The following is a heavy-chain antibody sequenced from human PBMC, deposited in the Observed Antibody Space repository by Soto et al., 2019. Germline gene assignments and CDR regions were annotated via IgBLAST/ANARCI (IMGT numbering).Heavy chain of an antibody. D-gene: IGHD1-1*01. J-gene: IGHJ3*02. Sequence: QVQLVQSGAEVKKPGASVKVSCKASGYTFTSYGMSWVRQAPGQGLEWMGWISAYNGNTNYAQKLQGRVTMTTDTSTSQAYMELRSLRSDDTAVYYCARDLVEVCDPDALDIWGQGTMVTVSS. CDR1: GYTFTSYG. CDR2: ISAYNGNT. CDR3: ARDLVEVCDPDALDI. V-gene: IGHV1-18*01.